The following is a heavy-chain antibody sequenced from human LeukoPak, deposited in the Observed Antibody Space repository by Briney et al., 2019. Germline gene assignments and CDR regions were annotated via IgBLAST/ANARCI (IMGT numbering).Heavy chain of an antibody. CDR2: ISSSSSTI. CDR1: GFTFSSYS. D-gene: IGHD3-10*01. V-gene: IGHV3-48*01. CDR3: ARDNYYGSGTSDY. Sequence: GGSLRLSCAASGFTFSSYSMNWVRQAPGKGLEWVSYISSSSSTIYYADSVKGRFTISRDNAKNSLYLQMNSLRAEDTAVYYCARDNYYGSGTSDYWGQATLVTVSS. J-gene: IGHJ4*02.